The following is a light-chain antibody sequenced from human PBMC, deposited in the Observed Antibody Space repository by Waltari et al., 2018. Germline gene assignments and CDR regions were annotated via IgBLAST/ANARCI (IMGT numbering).Light chain of an antibody. J-gene: IGLJ2*01. CDR1: SSDVGNFNL. CDR2: EVS. V-gene: IGLV2-23*02. CDR3: CSYAGLVV. Sequence: QSALTQPASVSGSPGQSITISCTGTSSDVGNFNLVSWYQQPPGKAPKLMLYEVSNRPWVVFNLFSGSRSGNTGSLTISGLQAEDEADYYCCSYAGLVVSGGGTKLTVL.